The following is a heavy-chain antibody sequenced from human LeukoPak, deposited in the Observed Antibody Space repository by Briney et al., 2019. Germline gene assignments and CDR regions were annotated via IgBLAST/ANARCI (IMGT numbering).Heavy chain of an antibody. D-gene: IGHD6-19*01. CDR3: AREGGIAVAGTSSWFDP. Sequence: SQTLSLTCAISGDSVSSNSAAWNWIRQSPSRGLEWLGSTYYRSKWYNDYAVSVKSRITINPDTSKNQFSLQLNSVTPEDTAVYYCAREGGIAVAGTSSWFDPWGQGTLVTVSS. CDR1: GDSVSSNSAA. V-gene: IGHV6-1*01. CDR2: TYYRSKWYN. J-gene: IGHJ5*02.